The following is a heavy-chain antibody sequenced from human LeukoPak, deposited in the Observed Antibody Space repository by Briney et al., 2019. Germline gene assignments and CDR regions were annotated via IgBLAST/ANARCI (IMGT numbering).Heavy chain of an antibody. J-gene: IGHJ2*01. CDR1: GFTFSTYA. Sequence: GGSLRLSCAASGFTFSTYAMHWVRQAPGKGLEYVSSISSNGGTTYYANSVKGRFTISRDNSKDTLYLQMGSLRSEDMAVYYCARRAVSIDPQHWYFDLWGRGTLVTVSS. D-gene: IGHD4-11*01. CDR3: ARRAVSIDPQHWYFDL. V-gene: IGHV3-64*01. CDR2: ISSNGGTT.